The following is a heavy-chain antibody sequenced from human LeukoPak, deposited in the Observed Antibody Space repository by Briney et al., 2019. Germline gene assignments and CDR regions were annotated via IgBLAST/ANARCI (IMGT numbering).Heavy chain of an antibody. J-gene: IGHJ6*02. D-gene: IGHD3-3*01. Sequence: GGSLRLSCAASGFTFSSYSMNWFRQAPGKGLEWVSYISSSSSTIYYADSVKGRFTISRDNAKNSLYLQMNSLRAEDTAVYYCARDRSPYDFWSGYQYGMGVWGQGTTVTVSS. CDR2: ISSSSSTI. CDR3: ARDRSPYDFWSGYQYGMGV. V-gene: IGHV3-48*01. CDR1: GFTFSSYS.